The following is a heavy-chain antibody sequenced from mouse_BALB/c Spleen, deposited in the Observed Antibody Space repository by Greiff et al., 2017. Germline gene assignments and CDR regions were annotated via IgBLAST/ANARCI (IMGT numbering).Heavy chain of an antibody. CDR1: GYTFTNYW. D-gene: IGHD2-1*01. Sequence: VKLVESGAELVRPGTSVKMSCKAAGYTFTNYWIGWVKQRPGHGLEWIGDIYPGGGYTNYNEKFKGKATLTADTSSSTAYMQLSSLTSEDSAIYYCARLNYSVLYFDYWGQGTTLTVSS. CDR2: IYPGGGYT. V-gene: IGHV1-63*02. J-gene: IGHJ2*01. CDR3: ARLNYSVLYFDY.